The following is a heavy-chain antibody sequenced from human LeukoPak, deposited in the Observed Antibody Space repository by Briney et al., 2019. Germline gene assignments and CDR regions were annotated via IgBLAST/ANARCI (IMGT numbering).Heavy chain of an antibody. V-gene: IGHV4-59*08. CDR1: GGSISSYY. CDR2: IYYSGST. J-gene: IGHJ3*02. Sequence: SETLSLTCTVSGGSISSYYWSWIRQPPGKGLEWIGYIYYSGSTNYSPSLKSRVTISVDTSKNQFSLKLSSVTAADTAVYYCARHLSSVTTAAFDIWGQGTMVTVSS. CDR3: ARHLSSVTTAAFDI. D-gene: IGHD4-17*01.